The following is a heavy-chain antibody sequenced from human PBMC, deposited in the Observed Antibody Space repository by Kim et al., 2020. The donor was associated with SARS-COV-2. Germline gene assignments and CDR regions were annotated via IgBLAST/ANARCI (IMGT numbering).Heavy chain of an antibody. J-gene: IGHJ5*01. CDR1: GFTLSSFW. CDR2: IKQDGREI. CDR3: AKGRGSES. V-gene: IGHV3-7*01. Sequence: GGSLRLSCAASGFTLSSFWMSWVRQAPGKGLEWVANIKQDGREIYYVDSVKGRFTISRDNAKNSLYLQMNSLRVEDTAVYYCAKGRGSESWGQGTLVIVTS.